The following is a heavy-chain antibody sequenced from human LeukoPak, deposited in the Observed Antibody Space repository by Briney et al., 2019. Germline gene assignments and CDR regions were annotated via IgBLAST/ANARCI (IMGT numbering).Heavy chain of an antibody. J-gene: IGHJ4*02. V-gene: IGHV4-59*01. CDR2: IYYSGST. D-gene: IGHD3-10*01. Sequence: SETLSLTCTASGGSISSYYWSWIRQPPGKGLEWIGYIYYSGSTNYNPSLKSRVTISVDTSKNQFSLKLSSVTAADTAVYYCARDVGGSGQIDYWGQGTLVTVSS. CDR1: GGSISSYY. CDR3: ARDVGGSGQIDY.